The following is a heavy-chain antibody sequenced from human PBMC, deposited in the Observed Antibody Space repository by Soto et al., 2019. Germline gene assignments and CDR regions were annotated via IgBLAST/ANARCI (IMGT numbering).Heavy chain of an antibody. V-gene: IGHV3-48*01. CDR3: ARGGDTSMGYYYYGMDV. J-gene: IGHJ6*02. Sequence: EVQLVESGGGLVQPGGSLRLSCAASGFTFSYYSMNWVRQAPGKGLEWISYISGSSSPIYYADSVKGRFTISRDNAKNSLSPQMNRLGAEDTAVYFCARGGDTSMGYYYYGMDVWGHGTTVTVSS. CDR1: GFTFSYYS. CDR2: ISGSSSPI. D-gene: IGHD5-18*01.